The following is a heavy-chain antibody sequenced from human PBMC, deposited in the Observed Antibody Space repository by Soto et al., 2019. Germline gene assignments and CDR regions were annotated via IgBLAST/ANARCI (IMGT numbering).Heavy chain of an antibody. CDR2: IIPIFGTA. Sequence: SVKVSCKASGGTFSSYAISWVRQAPGQGLEWMGGIIPIFGTANYAQKFRGRVTITADESTSTAYMELSSLRSGDTAVYYCARHPGGRGYCYGMDVWGQGTTVTGSS. D-gene: IGHD2-15*01. V-gene: IGHV1-69*13. J-gene: IGHJ6*02. CDR3: ARHPGGRGYCYGMDV. CDR1: GGTFSSYA.